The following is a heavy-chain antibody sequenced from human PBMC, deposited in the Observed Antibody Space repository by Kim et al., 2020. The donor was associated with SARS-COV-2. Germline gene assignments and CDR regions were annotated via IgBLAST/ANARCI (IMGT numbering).Heavy chain of an antibody. J-gene: IGHJ4*01. V-gene: IGHV3-30-3*01. CDR2: ISYDGSNK. CDR3: ARARIVVVPAAIFDY. Sequence: GGSLRLSCAASGFTFSSYAMHWVRQAPGKGLEWVAVISYDGSNKYYADSVKGRFTISRDNSKNTLYLQMNSLRAEDTAVYYCARARIVVVPAAIFDYWG. CDR1: GFTFSSYA. D-gene: IGHD2-2*01.